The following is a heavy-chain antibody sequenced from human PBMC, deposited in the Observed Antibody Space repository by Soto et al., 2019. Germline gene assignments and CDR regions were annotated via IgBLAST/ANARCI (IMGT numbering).Heavy chain of an antibody. V-gene: IGHV3-23*01. J-gene: IGHJ4*02. Sequence: VGSLRLSGAAFEFTFSSYGMSWVRQAPGKGLEWVSGISGGGGNTFYADSVKGRFTISRDNSKNTVYLQMNSLRAEDTAVYYCAKDGSYSDSPTESDSWGQGILVTVSS. CDR1: EFTFSSYG. D-gene: IGHD3-10*01. CDR2: ISGGGGNT. CDR3: AKDGSYSDSPTESDS.